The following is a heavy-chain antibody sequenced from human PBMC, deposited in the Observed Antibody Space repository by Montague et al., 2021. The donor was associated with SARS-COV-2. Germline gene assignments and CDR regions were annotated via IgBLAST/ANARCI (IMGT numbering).Heavy chain of an antibody. V-gene: IGHV4-39*01. D-gene: IGHD1-1*01. CDR2: SRYGGTS. CDR3: ARQDIQLRFDL. J-gene: IGHJ2*01. Sequence: SETLSLTCTVSGGTMSSYYWGWIRQPPGKGPEWIGGSRYGGTSYYNPSLKSRVTISIDTSKNQCSLTMTAVTAADTAVYFCARQDIQLRFDLWGRGTLVTVSS. CDR1: GGTMSSYY.